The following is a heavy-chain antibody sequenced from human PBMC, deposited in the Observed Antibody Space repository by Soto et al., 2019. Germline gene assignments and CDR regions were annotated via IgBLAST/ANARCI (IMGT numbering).Heavy chain of an antibody. J-gene: IGHJ6*03. D-gene: IGHD2-2*01. Sequence: TLSLTCTVSGGSISSGGYYWSWIRQHPGKGLEWIGYIYYSGSTYYNPSLKSRVTISVDTSKNQFSLKLSSVTAADTAVYYCARGAIVVVPAAYMDVWGKGTTVTVSS. CDR2: IYYSGST. CDR1: GGSISSGGYY. CDR3: ARGAIVVVPAAYMDV. V-gene: IGHV4-31*03.